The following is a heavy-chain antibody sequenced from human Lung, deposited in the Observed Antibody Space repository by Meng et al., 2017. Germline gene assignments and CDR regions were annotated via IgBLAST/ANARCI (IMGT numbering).Heavy chain of an antibody. CDR1: CGSFSDYY. CDR2: INHSGST. V-gene: IGHV4-34*01. D-gene: IGHD4-11*01. Sequence: QVQVQQWGAGLLKPSGTLSLTCVVSCGSFSDYYWSWIRQPPGKGLEWIGEINHSGSTNYNPSLESRATISVDTSQNNLSLKLSSVTAADSAVYYCARGPTTMAHDFDYWGQGTLVTVSS. CDR3: ARGPTTMAHDFDY. J-gene: IGHJ4*02.